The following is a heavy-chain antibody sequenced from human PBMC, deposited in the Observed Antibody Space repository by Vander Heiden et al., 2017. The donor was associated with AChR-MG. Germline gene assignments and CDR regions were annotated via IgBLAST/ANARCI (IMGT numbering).Heavy chain of an antibody. V-gene: IGHV4-39*01. D-gene: IGHD6-19*01. Sequence: HLQLQESGPRLVKPPATLSLTCTVSRGPISSSSYDWGWIRQPPGKGVEWVGSIYYSGSTYYNPSLKSRVTISVDTSKDQFSLKLGSVAAADTAVYYCARRIAVAGTPAFDIWGQGTMVTVSS. CDR2: IYYSGST. CDR3: ARRIAVAGTPAFDI. CDR1: RGPISSSSYD. J-gene: IGHJ3*02.